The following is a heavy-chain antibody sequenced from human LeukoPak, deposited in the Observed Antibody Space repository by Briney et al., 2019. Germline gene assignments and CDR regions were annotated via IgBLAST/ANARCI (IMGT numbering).Heavy chain of an antibody. Sequence: PGGSLRLSCAASGFTLSRYWMHWVRPAPGKGLGWVSRINSDGSSTNYADSVKGRFTISRDNAKNTLYLLMNSLRVEDTAVYYCASSSGGFNWFDPWGQGTLVTVSS. J-gene: IGHJ5*02. CDR2: INSDGSST. D-gene: IGHD6-19*01. CDR3: ASSSGGFNWFDP. CDR1: GFTLSRYW. V-gene: IGHV3-74*01.